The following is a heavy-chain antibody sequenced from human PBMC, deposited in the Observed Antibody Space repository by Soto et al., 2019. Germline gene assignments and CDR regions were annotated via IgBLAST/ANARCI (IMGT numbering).Heavy chain of an antibody. D-gene: IGHD3-3*01. J-gene: IGHJ4*02. CDR2: ISSSSSYI. CDR1: GFTFSSYS. Sequence: GSLRRTCAASGFTFSSYSMNWVRQAPGKGLEWVSSISSSSSYIYYADSVKGRFTISRDNAKNSLYLQMNSLRAEDTAVYYCARSHFPYDFWSGYNYFDYWGQGTLVTVYS. CDR3: ARSHFPYDFWSGYNYFDY. V-gene: IGHV3-21*01.